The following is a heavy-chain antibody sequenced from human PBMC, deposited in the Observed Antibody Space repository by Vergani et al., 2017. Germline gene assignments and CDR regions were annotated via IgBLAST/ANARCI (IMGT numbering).Heavy chain of an antibody. J-gene: IGHJ5*02. Sequence: QVQLVESGGGVVQPGRSLRLSCAASGFTFSSYGMHWVRQAPGKGLEWVAVISYDGSNKYYADSVKGRFTISRDNSKNTLYLQMNSRRAEDTAVYYCARADYYGSGPSLNWFDPWGQGTLVTVSS. CDR3: ARADYYGSGPSLNWFDP. CDR1: GFTFSSYG. CDR2: ISYDGSNK. D-gene: IGHD3-10*01. V-gene: IGHV3-30*03.